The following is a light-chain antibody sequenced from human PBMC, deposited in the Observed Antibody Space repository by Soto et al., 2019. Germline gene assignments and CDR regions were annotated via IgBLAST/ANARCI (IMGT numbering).Light chain of an antibody. V-gene: IGKV3-20*01. CDR3: QQFSRSPTT. CDR1: QSVSSTY. J-gene: IGKJ1*01. CDR2: GAS. Sequence: EIVLPESRGTLSLSPGERATLSCRASQSVSSTYLAWYQQKPGQAPRLLIYGASTRATGIPARFSGGGSGTDFTLTISRLEPEDFAVYYCQQFSRSPTTFGQGTKVDIK.